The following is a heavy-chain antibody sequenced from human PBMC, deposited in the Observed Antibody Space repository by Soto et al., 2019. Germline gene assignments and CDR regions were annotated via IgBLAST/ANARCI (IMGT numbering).Heavy chain of an antibody. Sequence: TSETLSLTCTVSGGSISSGDYYWSWIRQPPGKGLEWIGYIYYSGSTYYNPSLKSRVTISVDTSKNQFSLKLSSVTAADTAVYYCARGVVPAAMVWFDPWGQGTLVTVSS. J-gene: IGHJ5*02. CDR3: ARGVVPAAMVWFDP. CDR1: GGSISSGDYY. D-gene: IGHD2-2*01. CDR2: IYYSGST. V-gene: IGHV4-30-4*01.